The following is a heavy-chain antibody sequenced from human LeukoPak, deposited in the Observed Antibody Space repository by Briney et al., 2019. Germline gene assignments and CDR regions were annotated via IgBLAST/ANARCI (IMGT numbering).Heavy chain of an antibody. Sequence: ASVKVSCKASGYTFTVYYMHWVRQAPGQGLEWMGWINPNSGGTNYAQKFQGRVTMTRDTSISTAYMELSRLRSDDTAVYYCARERRAAAGTRGRSVDYWGQGTLVTVSS. V-gene: IGHV1-2*02. J-gene: IGHJ4*02. CDR2: INPNSGGT. CDR3: ARERRAAAGTRGRSVDY. CDR1: GYTFTVYY. D-gene: IGHD6-13*01.